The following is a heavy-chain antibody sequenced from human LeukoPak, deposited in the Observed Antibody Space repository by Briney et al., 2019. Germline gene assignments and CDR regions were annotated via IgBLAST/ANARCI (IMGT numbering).Heavy chain of an antibody. V-gene: IGHV4-34*01. CDR3: ASLPRGSYYFGSRDAFDI. D-gene: IGHD1-26*01. J-gene: IGHJ3*02. CDR1: GGSFSGYY. Sequence: SETLSLTCAVYGGSFSGYYWSWIRKPPGKGLEWIGEINHSGSTNYNPSLKSRVTISVDTSKNQFSLKLSSVTAADTAVYYCASLPRGSYYFGSRDAFDIWGQGTMVTVSS. CDR2: INHSGST.